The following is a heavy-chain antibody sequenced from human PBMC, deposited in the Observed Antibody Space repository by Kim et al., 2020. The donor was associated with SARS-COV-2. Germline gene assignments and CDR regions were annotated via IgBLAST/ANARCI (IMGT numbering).Heavy chain of an antibody. J-gene: IGHJ6*02. Sequence: GGSLRLSCAASGFTFSSYSMNWVRPAPGKGLEWVSYISSSCSIYYADSVKGRFTISRDNAKHSLYLQMNSLRDEDTAVYYFARGFSDLGYYYYGMVVWG. D-gene: IGHD3-10*01. CDR2: ISSSCSI. CDR1: GFTFSSYS. CDR3: ARGFSDLGYYYYGMVV. V-gene: IGHV3-48*02.